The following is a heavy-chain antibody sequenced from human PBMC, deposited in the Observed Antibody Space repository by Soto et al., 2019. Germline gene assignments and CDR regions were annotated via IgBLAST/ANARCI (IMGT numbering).Heavy chain of an antibody. V-gene: IGHV3-11*01. Sequence: SLRLSCAASGFTFSDYYMSWIRQAPGKGLEWVSYISSSGSTIYYADSVKGRFTISRDNAKNSLYLQMNSLRVEDTAVYYCARTDIVDTSNYYYGMDVWGQGTTVTVSS. J-gene: IGHJ6*02. D-gene: IGHD5-12*01. CDR3: ARTDIVDTSNYYYGMDV. CDR2: ISSSGSTI. CDR1: GFTFSDYY.